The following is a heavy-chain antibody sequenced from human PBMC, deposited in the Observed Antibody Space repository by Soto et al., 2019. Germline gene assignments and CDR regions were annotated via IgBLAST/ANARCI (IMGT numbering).Heavy chain of an antibody. V-gene: IGHV4-38-2*01. J-gene: IGHJ6*02. CDR2: LYHAGRV. CDR3: ARTFDYYGMDV. Sequence: SETLSRTCAVSGYSIASGYYWALIRQSPGNGLEWIGSLYHAGRVYYLPSLTSPVAVSLDTSKNHFSLKLTSVPAADTAVYYCARTFDYYGMDVWGQGTTVTVSS. CDR1: GYSIASGYY.